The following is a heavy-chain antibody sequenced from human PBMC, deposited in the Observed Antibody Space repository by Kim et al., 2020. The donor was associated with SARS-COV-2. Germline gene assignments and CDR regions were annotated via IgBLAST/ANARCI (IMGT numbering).Heavy chain of an antibody. Sequence: ASVKVSCKASGYTFTSYGISWVRQAPGQGLEWMGWISAYNGNTNYAQKLQGRVTMTTDTSTSTAYMELRSLRSDDTAVYYCARDSVRRYCTNGVCYTPPLYYYYGMDVWGQGTTVTVSS. CDR2: ISAYNGNT. V-gene: IGHV1-18*01. J-gene: IGHJ6*02. CDR3: ARDSVRRYCTNGVCYTPPLYYYYGMDV. D-gene: IGHD2-8*01. CDR1: GYTFTSYG.